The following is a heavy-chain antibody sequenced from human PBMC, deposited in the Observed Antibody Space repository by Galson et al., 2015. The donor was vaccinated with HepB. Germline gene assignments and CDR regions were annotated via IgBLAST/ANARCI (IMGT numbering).Heavy chain of an antibody. CDR3: ARYCGDYRAFDY. Sequence: SLRLSCAASGPAFSSHGMHWVRQAPGKGLKWVALIWFDGSKDYYADSVKGRFTISRDNSNNMLYLQMNNLRVEDTAVYYCARYCGDYRAFDYWGQGTLVSVSS. J-gene: IGHJ4*02. CDR1: GPAFSSHG. V-gene: IGHV3-33*01. D-gene: IGHD4-17*01. CDR2: IWFDGSKD.